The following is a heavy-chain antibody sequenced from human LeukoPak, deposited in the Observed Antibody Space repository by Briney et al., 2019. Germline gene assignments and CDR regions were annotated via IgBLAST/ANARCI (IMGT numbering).Heavy chain of an antibody. CDR2: IYYSGST. J-gene: IGHJ4*02. Sequence: SETLSLTCSVSGGSISSYYWGWIRQPPGKGLEWIGSIYYSGSTYYNPSLKSRVTISVDTSKNQFSLKLSSVTAADTAVYYCARRPYYCSSTSCRGDYWGQGTLVTVSS. D-gene: IGHD2-2*01. CDR3: ARRPYYCSSTSCRGDY. V-gene: IGHV4-39*01. CDR1: GGSISSYY.